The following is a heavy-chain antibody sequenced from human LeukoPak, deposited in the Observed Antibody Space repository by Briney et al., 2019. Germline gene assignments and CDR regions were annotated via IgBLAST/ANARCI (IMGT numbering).Heavy chain of an antibody. Sequence: SETLSLTCAVYGGSFSGYYWSWIRQPPGKGLEWIGEINHSGSTNYNPSLKSRVTISVDTSKNQFSLKLSSVTAADTAVYYCASSITMVRGVKENWFDPWGRGTLVTVSS. CDR1: GGSFSGYY. J-gene: IGHJ5*02. CDR2: INHSGST. D-gene: IGHD3-10*01. V-gene: IGHV4-34*01. CDR3: ASSITMVRGVKENWFDP.